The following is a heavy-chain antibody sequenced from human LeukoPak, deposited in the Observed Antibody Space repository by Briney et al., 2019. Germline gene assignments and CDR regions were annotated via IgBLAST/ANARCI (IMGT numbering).Heavy chain of an antibody. V-gene: IGHV3-9*01. D-gene: IGHD2-15*01. CDR1: GFTFDDYT. J-gene: IGHJ6*02. Sequence: GGSLRLSCAASGFTFDDYTMHWVRQAPGKGLEWVSSISWNSGSIGYADSVRGRFTISRDNAKNTLYLQMNSLRAEDTAVYYCARDRCSGGSCYSELGMDVWGQGTTVTVSS. CDR3: ARDRCSGGSCYSELGMDV. CDR2: ISWNSGSI.